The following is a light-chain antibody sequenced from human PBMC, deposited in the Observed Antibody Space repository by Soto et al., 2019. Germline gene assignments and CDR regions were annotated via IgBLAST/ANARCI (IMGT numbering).Light chain of an antibody. CDR2: SAS. Sequence: DIQMTQSPSSLSASVGDRVTITCRAGQTVTDYLNWYQHKPGKAPKLLIYSASTLQSGVPSRFSGSGSGTDFTLTITSLQPEDFGTYYCQQSDSTPITSGQRRLLAVK. J-gene: IGKJ5*01. CDR3: QQSDSTPIT. CDR1: QTVTDY. V-gene: IGKV1-39*01.